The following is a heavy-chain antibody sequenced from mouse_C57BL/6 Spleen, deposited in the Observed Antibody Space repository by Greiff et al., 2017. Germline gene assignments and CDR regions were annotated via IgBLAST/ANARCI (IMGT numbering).Heavy chain of an antibody. CDR2: IWSDGST. J-gene: IGHJ1*03. V-gene: IGHV2-6-1*01. CDR1: GFSLTSYG. Sequence: VHLVESGPGLVAPSQSLSITCTVSGFSLTSYGVHWVRQPPGKGLEWLVVIWSDGSTTYNSALKSRLSLSKDNSKSQVFLKMNSLQTDDTAMYYCARHGYGRGYFDVWGTGTTVTVSS. D-gene: IGHD1-1*01. CDR3: ARHGYGRGYFDV.